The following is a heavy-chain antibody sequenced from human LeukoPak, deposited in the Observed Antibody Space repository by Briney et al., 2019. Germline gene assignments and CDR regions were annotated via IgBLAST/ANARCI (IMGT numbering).Heavy chain of an antibody. V-gene: IGHV1-18*01. D-gene: IGHD3-16*01. CDR1: GYTFTSYG. CDR2: ISAYNGNT. Sequence: GASVKVSCKASGYTFTSYGISWVRQAPGQGLEWMGWISAYNGNTNYAQKLQGRVTMTTDTSTSTAYMELRSLRSDDTAVYYCARDLHAWYGDIKYYFDYWGQGTLVTVSS. CDR3: ARDLHAWYGDIKYYFDY. J-gene: IGHJ4*02.